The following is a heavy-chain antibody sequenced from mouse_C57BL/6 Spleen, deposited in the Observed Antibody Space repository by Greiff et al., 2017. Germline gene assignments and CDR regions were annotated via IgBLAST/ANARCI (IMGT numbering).Heavy chain of an antibody. CDR3: ARNFAIYYYGSSYEDYAMDY. V-gene: IGHV2-9-1*01. D-gene: IGHD1-1*01. Sequence: QVQLKESGPGLVAPSQSLSITCTVSGFSLTSYAISWVRQPPGKGLAWLGVIWTGGGTNYNSALKSRLSISKDNSKSQVFLKMNSLQTDDTARYYCARNFAIYYYGSSYEDYAMDYWGQGTSVTVSS. CDR2: IWTGGGT. CDR1: GFSLTSYA. J-gene: IGHJ4*01.